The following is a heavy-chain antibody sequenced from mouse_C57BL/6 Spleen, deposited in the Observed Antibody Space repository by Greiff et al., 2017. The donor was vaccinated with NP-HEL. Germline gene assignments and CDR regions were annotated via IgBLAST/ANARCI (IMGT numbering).Heavy chain of an antibody. CDR3: ARSSSYGNYAWFAY. D-gene: IGHD2-1*01. CDR2: IDPSDSYT. Sequence: QVQLQQPGAELVMPGASVKLSCKASRYTFTSYWMHWVKQRPGQGLEWIGEIDPSDSYTNYNQKFKGKSTLTVDKSSSTAYMQLSSLTSEDSAVYYCARSSSYGNYAWFAYWGQGTLVTVSA. J-gene: IGHJ3*01. CDR1: RYTFTSYW. V-gene: IGHV1-69*01.